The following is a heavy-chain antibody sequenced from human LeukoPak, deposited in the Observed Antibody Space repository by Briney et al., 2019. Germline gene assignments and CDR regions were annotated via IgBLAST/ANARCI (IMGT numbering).Heavy chain of an antibody. J-gene: IGHJ4*02. D-gene: IGHD2-2*01. V-gene: IGHV3-9*01. CDR2: ISWNSGSI. Sequence: GRSLRLSCAVSGFTFEDYAMHWVRQAPGKGLDWVAAISWNSGSINYADSVKGRFTISRDNAKNSLYLQMNSPRAEDTAFYYCVKERSRTGYFDYWGQGTLVTVSS. CDR3: VKERSRTGYFDY. CDR1: GFTFEDYA.